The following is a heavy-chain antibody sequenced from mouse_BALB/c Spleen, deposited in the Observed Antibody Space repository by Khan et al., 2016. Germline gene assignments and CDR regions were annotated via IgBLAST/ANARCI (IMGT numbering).Heavy chain of an antibody. CDR3: ASYDGYDYAMDY. J-gene: IGHJ4*01. V-gene: IGHV3S1*02. D-gene: IGHD2-2*01. CDR1: GDSITSGY. CDR2: ISYSGST. Sequence: EVQLQESGPSLVKPSQTLSLTCSVTGDSITSGYWNWIRKFPGNKLEYMGYISYSGSTYYNPSLKSRISITRDTSKNQYYLPLNSVTTEATSTYYWASYDGYDYAMDYWGQGNSVTVSS.